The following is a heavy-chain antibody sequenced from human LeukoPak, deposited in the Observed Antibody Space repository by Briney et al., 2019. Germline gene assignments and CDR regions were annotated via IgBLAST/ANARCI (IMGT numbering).Heavy chain of an antibody. D-gene: IGHD1-1*01. J-gene: IGHJ3*02. CDR1: GGSISNSRYY. CDR3: ARHLKTGSTYIYGFDI. Sequence: SETLSLTCSVSGGSISNSRYYWGWLRQPPGKGLEWIGSIYYSGATNSNPSLKSRLTISVDTSKNQFSLKLSSVTAADTAVYYCARHLKTGSTYIYGFDIWGQGTMVTVAS. V-gene: IGHV4-39*01. CDR2: IYYSGAT.